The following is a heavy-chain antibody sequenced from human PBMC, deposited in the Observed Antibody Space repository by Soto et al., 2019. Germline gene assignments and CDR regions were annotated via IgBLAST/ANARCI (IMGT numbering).Heavy chain of an antibody. CDR3: AREAGYCSRTSCYRRAFDT. J-gene: IGHJ3*02. V-gene: IGHV3-74*03. D-gene: IGHD2-2*01. Sequence: EVQLVESGGDVVQPGGSLRLSCAASGFTFSGHWMHWVRQVPGKGLEWVSRINTDGGSSAYADSVKGRFTISRDNAKNTLHLQMGGLRAEDTAVYYCAREAGYCSRTSCYRRAFDTWGQGTTVTVSS. CDR1: GFTFSGHW. CDR2: INTDGGSS.